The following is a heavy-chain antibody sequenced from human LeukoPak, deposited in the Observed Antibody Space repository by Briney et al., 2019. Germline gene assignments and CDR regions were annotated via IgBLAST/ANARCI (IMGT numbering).Heavy chain of an antibody. CDR3: ARQASSGWYWYFDY. CDR1: GGPISSYY. V-gene: IGHV4-4*07. J-gene: IGHJ4*02. CDR2: IYTSGST. Sequence: SESLSLTCTVSGGPISSYYWSWIRQPAGKGLEWIGRIYTSGSTNYNPSLKSRVTMSVDTSKNQFSLKLSSVTAADTAVYYCARQASSGWYWYFDYWGQGTLVTVSS. D-gene: IGHD6-19*01.